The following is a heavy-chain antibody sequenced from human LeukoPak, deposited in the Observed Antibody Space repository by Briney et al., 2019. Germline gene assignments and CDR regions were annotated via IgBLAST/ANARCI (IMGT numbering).Heavy chain of an antibody. V-gene: IGHV3-21*01. CDR2: ISSSSSYI. CDR3: ARDTPLAGLDAFDI. Sequence: GGSLRLSCAASGFTFNNYWMSWVRQAPGKGLEWVSSISSSSSYIYYADSVKGRFTISRDNAKNSLFLQMNSLRAEDTAVYYCARDTPLAGLDAFDIWGQETMVTVSS. J-gene: IGHJ3*02. CDR1: GFTFNNYW. D-gene: IGHD2-15*01.